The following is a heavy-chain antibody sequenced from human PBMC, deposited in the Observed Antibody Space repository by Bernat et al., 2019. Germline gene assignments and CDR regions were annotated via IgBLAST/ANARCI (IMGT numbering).Heavy chain of an antibody. CDR2: IYYSGST. CDR3: ARGRDYGDYDPHFDY. J-gene: IGHJ4*02. D-gene: IGHD4-17*01. Sequence: QVQLQESGPGLVKPSQTLSLTCTVSGGSISSGGYYWSWISQHPGKGLEWIGYIYYSGSTYYNPSLKSRVTISVDTSKNQFSLKLSSVTAADTAVYYCARGRDYGDYDPHFDYWGQGTLVTVSS. V-gene: IGHV4-31*03. CDR1: GGSISSGGYY.